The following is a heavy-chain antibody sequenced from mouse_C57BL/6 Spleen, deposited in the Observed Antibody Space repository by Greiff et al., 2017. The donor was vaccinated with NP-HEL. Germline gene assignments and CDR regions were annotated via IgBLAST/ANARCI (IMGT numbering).Heavy chain of an antibody. J-gene: IGHJ3*01. Sequence: QVQLQQSGPELVKPGASVKISCKASGYAFSSSWMNWVKQRPGKGLEWIGRIYPGDGDTNYNGKFKGKATLTADKSSSTAYMQLSSLTSEDSAVYFCAKYSNYDSGFAYWGQGTLVTVSA. D-gene: IGHD2-5*01. CDR3: AKYSNYDSGFAY. CDR2: IYPGDGDT. V-gene: IGHV1-82*01. CDR1: GYAFSSSW.